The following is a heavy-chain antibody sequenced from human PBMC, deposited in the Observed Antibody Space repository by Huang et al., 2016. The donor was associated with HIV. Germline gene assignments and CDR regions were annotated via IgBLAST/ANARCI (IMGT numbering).Heavy chain of an antibody. Sequence: QVQLEQWGAGLLKPSETLSLNCAVYGGSFSGYKWSWIRQPPGKGLEWIGEINHSERTAYNPSLKSRVTISTDTAKNQFSLTLRSLTAADTAVYYCARGGDLFDYWGQGTLVTVSS. J-gene: IGHJ4*02. V-gene: IGHV4-34*01. D-gene: IGHD3-10*01. CDR2: INHSERT. CDR3: ARGGDLFDY. CDR1: GGSFSGYK.